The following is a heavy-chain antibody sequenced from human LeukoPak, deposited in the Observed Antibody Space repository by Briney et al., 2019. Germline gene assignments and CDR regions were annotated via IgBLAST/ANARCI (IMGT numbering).Heavy chain of an antibody. CDR2: ISSSGSTI. Sequence: GGSLRLSCGASGFTFSSYEMHWVRQAPGKGLEWVSYISSSGSTIYYADSVKGRFTISRDNAKNSLYLQMNSLRAEDTAVYYCARKLWFGEFPLGPWGQGTLVTVSS. CDR1: GFTFSSYE. D-gene: IGHD3-10*01. CDR3: ARKLWFGEFPLGP. V-gene: IGHV3-48*03. J-gene: IGHJ5*02.